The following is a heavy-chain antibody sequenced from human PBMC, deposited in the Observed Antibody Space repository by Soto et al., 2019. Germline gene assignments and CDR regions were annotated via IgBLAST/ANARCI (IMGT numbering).Heavy chain of an antibody. CDR1: GFTFINHG. V-gene: IGHV3-30*03. D-gene: IGHD3-16*01. CDR2: ISYNGIDT. J-gene: IGHJ4*02. CDR3: LGGGGQNGQETRFAD. Sequence: QLVEPGGGVVQPGRSLRLSCATSGFTFINHGIHWFRQAPGKGLEWVGDISYNGIDTWYADSVKGRFTIYRDNFKNRAYRQMIGLSFEDRAVYYFLGGGGQNGQETRFADGGQGNLVTVPP.